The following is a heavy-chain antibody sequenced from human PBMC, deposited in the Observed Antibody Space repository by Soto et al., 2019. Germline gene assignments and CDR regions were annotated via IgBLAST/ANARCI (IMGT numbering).Heavy chain of an antibody. Sequence: EVQLVESGGGLVQPGGSLRLSCAASGFTFSSYWMSWVRQAPVKGLEWVGNIKQDGSEKNYVDFMEGRFTISRDNAENSLYLQMNSLRAENTAVYYCARIASARRAWDVWGQGTTVVVSS. V-gene: IGHV3-7*01. CDR3: ARIASARRAWDV. J-gene: IGHJ6*02. CDR1: GFTFSSYW. CDR2: IKQDGSEK. D-gene: IGHD3-3*02.